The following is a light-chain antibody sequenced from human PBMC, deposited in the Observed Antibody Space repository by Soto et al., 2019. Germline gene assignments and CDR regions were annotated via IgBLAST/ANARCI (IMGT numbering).Light chain of an antibody. V-gene: IGLV2-14*03. CDR2: DVS. CDR1: SSDVGGYNY. Sequence: QSALTQPASVSGSPGQSITISCTGTSSDVGGYNYVSWYQQHPGKAPKLMISDVSNRPSGVSNRFSGSKSGNTASLTISGLQAEDEADYYCCSYTSSSTPVVFGGGTKLTLL. CDR3: CSYTSSSTPVV. J-gene: IGLJ2*01.